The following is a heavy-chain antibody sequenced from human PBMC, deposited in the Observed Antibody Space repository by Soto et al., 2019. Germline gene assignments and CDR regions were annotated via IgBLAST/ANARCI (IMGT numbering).Heavy chain of an antibody. J-gene: IGHJ4*02. CDR1: GGSISSSNW. Sequence: SETLSLTCAVSGGSISSSNWWSWVRQPPGKGLEWIGEIYHSGSTNYNPSLKSRVTISVDTSKNQFSLKLSSVTAADTAVYYCARVAVAGTRFDYWGLGTLVTVSS. CDR2: IYHSGST. V-gene: IGHV4-4*02. CDR3: ARVAVAGTRFDY. D-gene: IGHD6-19*01.